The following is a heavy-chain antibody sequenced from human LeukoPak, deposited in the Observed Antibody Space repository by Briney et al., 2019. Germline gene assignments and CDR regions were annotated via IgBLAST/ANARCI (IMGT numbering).Heavy chain of an antibody. J-gene: IGHJ4*02. CDR3: ARVFGLLGSGPPYDY. Sequence: ASVKVSCKASGYTFTSYGISWVRQAPGQGLEWMGWISAYNGNTNYAQKLQGRVTMTTDTSTSTAYMELRSLRSDDTAVYYCARVFGLLGSGPPYDYWGQGTLVTVSS. V-gene: IGHV1-18*01. D-gene: IGHD3-10*01. CDR1: GYTFTSYG. CDR2: ISAYNGNT.